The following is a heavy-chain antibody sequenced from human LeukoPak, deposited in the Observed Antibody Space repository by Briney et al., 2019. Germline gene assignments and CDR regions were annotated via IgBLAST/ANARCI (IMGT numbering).Heavy chain of an antibody. D-gene: IGHD2/OR15-2a*01. CDR3: AKDLGFPGKLLYFDY. J-gene: IGHJ4*02. CDR1: GFTFSSYA. Sequence: PGGSLRLSCAASGFTFSSYAMSWVRQAPGKGLEWVSAISGSGGSTYYADSVKGRFTISRDNSKNTLYLQMNSLRAEDTAVYYCAKDLGFPGKLLYFDYCGQGTLVTVSS. CDR2: ISGSGGST. V-gene: IGHV3-23*01.